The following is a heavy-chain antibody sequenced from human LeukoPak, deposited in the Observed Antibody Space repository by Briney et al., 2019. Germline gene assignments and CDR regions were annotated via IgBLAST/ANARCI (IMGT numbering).Heavy chain of an antibody. V-gene: IGHV3-7*01. CDR3: ARDVKDYDFWSGYYRLDY. Sequence: PGGSLRLSCAASGFTFSSYWMSWVRQAPGKELEWVANIKQDGSEKYYVDSVKGRFTISRDNAKNSLYLQMNSLRAEDTAVYYCARDVKDYDFWSGYYRLDYWGQGTLVTVSS. CDR2: IKQDGSEK. D-gene: IGHD3-3*01. CDR1: GFTFSSYW. J-gene: IGHJ4*02.